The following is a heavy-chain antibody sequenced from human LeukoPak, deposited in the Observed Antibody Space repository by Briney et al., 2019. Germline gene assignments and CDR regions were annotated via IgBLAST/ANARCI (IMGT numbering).Heavy chain of an antibody. CDR3: TQNLVAAAGDH. V-gene: IGHV3-7*01. CDR2: INPDGSVG. J-gene: IGHJ4*02. D-gene: IGHD6-13*01. CDR1: GFTFSSYW. Sequence: GGSLRLSCAASGFTFSSYWMNWVRQAPGKGLEWVANINPDGSVGYYVDSVRGRFIISRDNAGNSLYLQMNSLRVEDTAVYYCTQNLVAAAGDHWGQGTLLIVSS.